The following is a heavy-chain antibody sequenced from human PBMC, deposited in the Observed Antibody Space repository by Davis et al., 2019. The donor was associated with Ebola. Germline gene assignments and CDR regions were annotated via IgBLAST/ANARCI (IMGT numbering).Heavy chain of an antibody. CDR3: ARVRVTTERWLQSLGY. V-gene: IGHV1-8*01. D-gene: IGHD5-24*01. J-gene: IGHJ4*02. Sequence: ASVQVSCKASGYTFTSYDINWVRQATGQGPEWMGWMNPNSGNTGYAQKFQGRVTMTRNTSISTAYMELSSLRSEDTAVYYCARVRVTTERWLQSLGYWGQGTLVTVSS. CDR1: GYTFTSYD. CDR2: MNPNSGNT.